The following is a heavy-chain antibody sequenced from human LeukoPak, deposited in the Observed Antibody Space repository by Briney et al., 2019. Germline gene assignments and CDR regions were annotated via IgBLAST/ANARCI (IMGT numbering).Heavy chain of an antibody. CDR3: VTGFTTMAVDYFDY. Sequence: ASVKVSCKVSGQTLSDLSIHWLRQPPGKGLEWLGGSDPEDGERIYAQMFQGRVTMTEGTSIDTAYMELSSLRSEDTAVYYCVTGFTTMAVDYFDYWGQGTLVTVSP. CDR1: GQTLSDLS. CDR2: SDPEDGER. V-gene: IGHV1-24*01. J-gene: IGHJ4*02. D-gene: IGHD5-18*01.